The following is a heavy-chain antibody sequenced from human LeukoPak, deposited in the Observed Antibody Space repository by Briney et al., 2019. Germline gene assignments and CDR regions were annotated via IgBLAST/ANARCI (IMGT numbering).Heavy chain of an antibody. CDR1: GGSISSYY. J-gene: IGHJ4*02. D-gene: IGHD3-10*01. CDR2: IYYSGST. Sequence: SETLSLTCTVSGGSISSYYWSWIRQPPGKGLEWIGYIYYSGSTNYNPSLKSRVTRSVDTSKNQFSLKLSSVTAADTAVYYCARVMVRGVIRFDYWGQGTLVTVSS. V-gene: IGHV4-59*01. CDR3: ARVMVRGVIRFDY.